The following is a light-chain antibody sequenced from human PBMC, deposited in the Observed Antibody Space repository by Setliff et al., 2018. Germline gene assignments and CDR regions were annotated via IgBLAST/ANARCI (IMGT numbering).Light chain of an antibody. Sequence: SVLTQPASVSGSPGQSTTISCTGPSSDVGSYNLVSWYQQHPGKAPKLMIYEGSKRPSGVSNRFSGSKSGNTASLTISGLQAEDEADYYCCSYAGSSTDVFGTGTKVTVL. CDR1: SSDVGSYNL. CDR3: CSYAGSSTDV. CDR2: EGS. J-gene: IGLJ1*01. V-gene: IGLV2-23*01.